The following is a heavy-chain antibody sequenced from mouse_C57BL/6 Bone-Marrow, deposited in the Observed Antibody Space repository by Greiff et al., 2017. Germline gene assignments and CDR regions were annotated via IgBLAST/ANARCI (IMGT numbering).Heavy chain of an antibody. CDR2: IDPENGDT. Sequence: DQLQQSGAELVRPGASVKLSCTASGFNIKDDYMHWVKQRPEQGLEWIGWIDPENGDTEYASKFQGKATITADTSSNTAYLQLSSLTSEDTAVYYCTTYDYDGAWFAYWGQGTLVTVSA. V-gene: IGHV14-4*01. D-gene: IGHD2-4*01. CDR3: TTYDYDGAWFAY. J-gene: IGHJ3*01. CDR1: GFNIKDDY.